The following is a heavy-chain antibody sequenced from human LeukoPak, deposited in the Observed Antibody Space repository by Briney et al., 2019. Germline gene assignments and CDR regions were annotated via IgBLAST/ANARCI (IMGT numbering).Heavy chain of an antibody. V-gene: IGHV4-39*01. J-gene: IGHJ5*02. Sequence: SETLSLTCTVSGGSISSSSYYWGWIRQPPGKGLEWIGCIYYSGSTYYNPSLKSRVTISVDTSKNQFSLKLSSVTTTDTAIHYRDKALVYAIVSPHWFDPCREGTLVTVSS. CDR3: DKALVYAIVSPHWFDP. CDR2: IYYSGST. D-gene: IGHD2-8*01. CDR1: GGSISSSSYY.